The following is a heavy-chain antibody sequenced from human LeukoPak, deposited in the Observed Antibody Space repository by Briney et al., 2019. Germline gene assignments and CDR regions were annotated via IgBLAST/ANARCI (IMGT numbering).Heavy chain of an antibody. J-gene: IGHJ4*02. V-gene: IGHV3-7*01. D-gene: IGHD2-2*02. Sequence: QPGGSLRLSCAASGFTFSTYWMSWVRQAPGKGLEWVANIKQDGSEKYYVDSVKGRFTIFRDNAKNSLYLQMDSLRAEDTAVYYCARARYCSSTNCYKDYWGQGTLVTVSS. CDR2: IKQDGSEK. CDR1: GFTFSTYW. CDR3: ARARYCSSTNCYKDY.